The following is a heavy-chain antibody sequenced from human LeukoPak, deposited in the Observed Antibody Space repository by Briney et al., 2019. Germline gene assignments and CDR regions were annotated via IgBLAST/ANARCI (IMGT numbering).Heavy chain of an antibody. D-gene: IGHD5-18*01. CDR3: ARDRGDTAMAHPFDY. CDR2: IYYSGST. V-gene: IGHV4-39*07. Sequence: SETLSLTCTVSGGSVSSSGYYWGWLRQPPGKGLEWIGSIYYSGSTYYNPSLKSRVTISIDTSKNQFSLKLSSVTAADTAVYYCARDRGDTAMAHPFDYWGQGTLVTVSS. J-gene: IGHJ4*02. CDR1: GGSVSSSGYY.